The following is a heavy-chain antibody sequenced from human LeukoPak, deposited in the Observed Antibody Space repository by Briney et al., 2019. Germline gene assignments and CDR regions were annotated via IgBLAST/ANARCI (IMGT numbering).Heavy chain of an antibody. Sequence: GASVKVSCKASGGTFSSYAISWVRQAPGQGLEWMGRIIPILGIANYAQKFQGRVTITADKSTSTAYMELSSLRSEDTAVYYCAETTGYVFGGEDYGGQGPLVTVSS. CDR2: IIPILGIA. CDR3: AETTGYVFGGEDY. D-gene: IGHD3-3*01. J-gene: IGHJ4*02. CDR1: GGTFSSYA. V-gene: IGHV1-69*04.